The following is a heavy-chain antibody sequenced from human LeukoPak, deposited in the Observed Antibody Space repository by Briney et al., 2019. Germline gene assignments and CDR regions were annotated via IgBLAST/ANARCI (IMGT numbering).Heavy chain of an antibody. CDR3: ARDTAAAGNGDYYYMDV. CDR1: GGSISSSNW. D-gene: IGHD6-13*01. J-gene: IGHJ6*03. Sequence: PSETLSLTCAVSGGSISSSNWWSWVRQPPGKGLEWIGEIYHSGGTNYNPSLKSRVTMSVDTSKNQFSLKLSSVTAADTAVYYCARDTAAAGNGDYYYMDVWGKGTTVTVSS. CDR2: IYHSGGT. V-gene: IGHV4-4*02.